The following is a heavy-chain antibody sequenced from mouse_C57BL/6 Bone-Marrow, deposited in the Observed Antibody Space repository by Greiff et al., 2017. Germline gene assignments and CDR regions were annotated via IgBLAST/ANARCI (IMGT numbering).Heavy chain of an antibody. CDR2: IWTGGGT. V-gene: IGHV2-9-1*01. CDR1: GFSLTSYA. D-gene: IGHD1-1*01. J-gene: IGHJ4*01. CDR3: ARIRIYLTAVLADY. Sequence: QVQLQQSGPGLVAPSQSLSITCTVSGFSLTSYAISWVRQPPGKGLEWLGVIWTGGGTNYNSALKSRLSISKDNSKSQVFLKMNSLQSDDTARYYCARIRIYLTAVLADYWGQGTSVTVSS.